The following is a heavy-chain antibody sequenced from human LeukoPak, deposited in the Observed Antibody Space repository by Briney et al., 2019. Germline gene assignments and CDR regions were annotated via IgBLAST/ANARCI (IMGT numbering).Heavy chain of an antibody. CDR1: GYTFTDYY. CDR2: INPNSGGT. J-gene: IGHJ4*02. V-gene: IGHV1-2*02. D-gene: IGHD6-13*01. Sequence: ASVKVSCKASGYTFTDYYMHWVRQDPGQGLEWMGWINPNSGGTNYAQKFQGRVTMTRDTSISTAYMELSRLRSDDTAVFYCAREEVIAAAGPTLDYWGQGALVTVSS. CDR3: AREEVIAAAGPTLDY.